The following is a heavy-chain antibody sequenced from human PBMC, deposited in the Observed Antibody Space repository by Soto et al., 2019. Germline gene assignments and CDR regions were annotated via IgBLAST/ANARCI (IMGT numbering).Heavy chain of an antibody. CDR2: TIPMFGTA. V-gene: IGHV1-69*12. D-gene: IGHD2-15*01. CDR1: GGTLNGFG. Sequence: QVQPEQSGAEVKKPGSSVKVSCQPSGGTLNGFGFTWVRQAPGHGLECMGGTIPMFGTARYAQKFQGRLTITAEDATDTSDRELNNLRSVDTGMDCCAGVAVVVPARPSAGFDPWGQGTPVIVSS. CDR3: AGVAVVVPARPSAGFDP. J-gene: IGHJ5*02.